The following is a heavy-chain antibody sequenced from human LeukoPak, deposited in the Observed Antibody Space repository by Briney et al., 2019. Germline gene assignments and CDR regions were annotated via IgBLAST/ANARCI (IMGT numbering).Heavy chain of an antibody. V-gene: IGHV3-7*05. J-gene: IGHJ4*02. CDR2: IKQDGSEI. Sequence: GGSLRLSCAGSGFTIRSYWMAWVRQAPGRGLEWVAHIKQDGSEINYVDSVKGRFTISRDNAKNSVYLQMNSLRVEDTAVYYCVRDDYLGYWGQGRLVTVSS. CDR1: GFTIRSYW. D-gene: IGHD3-16*01. CDR3: VRDDYLGY.